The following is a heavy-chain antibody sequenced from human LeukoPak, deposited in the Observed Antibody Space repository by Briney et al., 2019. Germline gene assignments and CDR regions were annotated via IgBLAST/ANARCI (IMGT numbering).Heavy chain of an antibody. Sequence: PGGSLRLSCAASGFTFSSYWMSWVRQAPGKGLEWVANIKQDGSEKYYVDSVKGRFTISRDNAKNSLYLQMNSLRAEVTAVYYCARSADEGYSSGWYAKNFDYWGQGTLVTVSS. V-gene: IGHV3-7*03. CDR1: GFTFSSYW. J-gene: IGHJ4*02. D-gene: IGHD6-19*01. CDR2: IKQDGSEK. CDR3: ARSADEGYSSGWYAKNFDY.